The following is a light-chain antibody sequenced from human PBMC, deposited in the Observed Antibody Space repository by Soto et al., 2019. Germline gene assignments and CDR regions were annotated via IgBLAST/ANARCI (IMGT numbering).Light chain of an antibody. J-gene: IGKJ1*01. V-gene: IGKV1-5*03. Sequence: DIQMTQSPTTLSASVGDRVTITCRASQSIGSWLAWYQQKPGKAPKLLIYKASTLESGVPSRFSGSGSETEFILTISSLQPDDFASYYCQQYGSYSPWTFDQGTKVEIK. CDR3: QQYGSYSPWT. CDR1: QSIGSW. CDR2: KAS.